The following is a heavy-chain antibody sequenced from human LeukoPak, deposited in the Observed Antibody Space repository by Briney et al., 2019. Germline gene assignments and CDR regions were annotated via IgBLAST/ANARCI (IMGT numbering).Heavy chain of an antibody. J-gene: IGHJ6*02. Sequence: SETLSLTCTVSGGSISSYHWSWIRQPPGKGLEWIGYIYYSGSTNYNPSLKSRVTISVDTSKNQFSLKLSSVTAADTAVYYCARWGGGYDSNYYYYGMDVWGQGTTVTVSS. D-gene: IGHD3-22*01. CDR2: IYYSGST. CDR3: ARWGGGYDSNYYYYGMDV. V-gene: IGHV4-59*08. CDR1: GGSISSYH.